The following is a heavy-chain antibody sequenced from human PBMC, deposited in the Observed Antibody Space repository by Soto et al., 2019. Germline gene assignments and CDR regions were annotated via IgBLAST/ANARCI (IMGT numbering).Heavy chain of an antibody. CDR2: ISIGGDKT. J-gene: IGHJ5*02. CDR3: AKWDGYGDH. D-gene: IGHD5-18*01. V-gene: IGHV3-23*01. CDR1: GFSFSSYS. Sequence: EVQLLESGGALLQPGGSLRLSCAASGFSFSSYSFTWVRQAPGKGLEWVAGISIGGDKTWHADSVKGRFTISRDNSKNTVYLQMKSLRVDDTAVYYCAKWDGYGDHWGQGTLVTVSS.